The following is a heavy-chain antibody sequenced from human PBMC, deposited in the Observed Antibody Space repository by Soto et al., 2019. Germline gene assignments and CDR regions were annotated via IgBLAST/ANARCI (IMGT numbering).Heavy chain of an antibody. CDR3: AGGRSHVNNRFDP. Sequence: QVQLQESGPGLVKPSETLSLTCTVSGGSVSSPTYYWSWIRQPPGKGLEWIGYLNYSGSTNYNPSLQSRVTISLDTAKNQFSLKLSYVSAAGTAVYYCAGGRSHVNNRFDPWGQGTLVTVSS. D-gene: IGHD3-16*01. V-gene: IGHV4-61*01. CDR1: GGSVSSPTYY. J-gene: IGHJ5*02. CDR2: LNYSGST.